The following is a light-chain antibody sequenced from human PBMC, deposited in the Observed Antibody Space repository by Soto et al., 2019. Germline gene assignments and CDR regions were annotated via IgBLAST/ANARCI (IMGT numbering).Light chain of an antibody. CDR3: QQFYSLPLT. CDR1: QSVLYSSHNKNH. Sequence: DIVMTQSPDSLAVSLGERATINCKSSQSVLYSSHNKNHLAWYQQKPGQPPKFVIDWASNREPGVPDRFGASGSGTDFTLTINRLQAEDVAVYYCQQFYSLPLTFGGGTKVEIK. J-gene: IGKJ4*01. CDR2: WAS. V-gene: IGKV4-1*01.